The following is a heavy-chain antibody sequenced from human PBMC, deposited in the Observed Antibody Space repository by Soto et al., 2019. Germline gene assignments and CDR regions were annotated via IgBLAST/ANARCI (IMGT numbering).Heavy chain of an antibody. Sequence: SVKVSCKASGGTFSSYAISWVRQAPGQGLEWMGGIIPIFGTANYAQKFQGRVTITADESTSTAYMELSSLRSEDTAVYYCVRGGYDSSGYYRAMYFDYWGQGTLVTVSS. V-gene: IGHV1-69*13. CDR2: IIPIFGTA. D-gene: IGHD3-22*01. J-gene: IGHJ4*02. CDR1: GGTFSSYA. CDR3: VRGGYDSSGYYRAMYFDY.